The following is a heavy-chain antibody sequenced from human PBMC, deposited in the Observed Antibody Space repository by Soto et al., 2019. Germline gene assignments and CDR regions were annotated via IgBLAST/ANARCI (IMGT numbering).Heavy chain of an antibody. Sequence: QLQLQESGPGLVKPSETLSLTCTVSGGSISSSSYYWGWIRQPPGKGLEWIGTIYYSGSTYYNPSLKSLVTISVDTSKNQFSLKLSSVTAADTAVYYCARHAYRSGWADHWGQGTLVTVSS. D-gene: IGHD6-19*01. CDR1: GGSISSSSYY. V-gene: IGHV4-39*01. CDR2: IYYSGST. J-gene: IGHJ4*02. CDR3: ARHAYRSGWADH.